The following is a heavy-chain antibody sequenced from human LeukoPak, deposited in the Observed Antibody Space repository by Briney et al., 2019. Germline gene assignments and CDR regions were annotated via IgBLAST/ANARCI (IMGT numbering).Heavy chain of an antibody. CDR2: IWSDGSET. CDR1: GFTFSIYG. CDR3: ARRYCSSTGCYMGYDYYGMDV. V-gene: IGHV3-33*01. Sequence: PGRSLRLSCAASGFTFSIYGMQWVRQAPGKGLEWVALIWSDGSETYYADSVKGRFTISRDNSKNTLYLQMNGPRAEDTAVYYCARRYCSSTGCYMGYDYYGMDVWGQGTTVTVSS. D-gene: IGHD2-2*02. J-gene: IGHJ6*02.